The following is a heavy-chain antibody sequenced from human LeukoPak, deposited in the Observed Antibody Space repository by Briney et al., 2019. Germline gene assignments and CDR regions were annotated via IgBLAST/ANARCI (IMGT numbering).Heavy chain of an antibody. V-gene: IGHV4-34*01. CDR1: GGSFSGYY. D-gene: IGHD3-22*01. CDR2: INHSGST. CDR3: ARERLTMIRYFGL. Sequence: PSETLSLTCAVYGGSFSGYYWSWIRQPPGKGLEWIGEINHSGSTNYNPSLKSRVTISVDTSKNQFSLKLSSVTAADTAVYYCARERLTMIRYFGLWGRGTLVTVSS. J-gene: IGHJ2*01.